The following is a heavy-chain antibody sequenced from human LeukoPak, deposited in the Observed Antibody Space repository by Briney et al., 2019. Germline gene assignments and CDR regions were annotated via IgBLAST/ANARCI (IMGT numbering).Heavy chain of an antibody. Sequence: PSQTLSLTCTVSGYSISSGYYWGWIRQPPGKGLEWIGSIYHSGSTYYNPSLKSRVTISVDTSKNQFSLKLSSVTAADTAVYYCARDGVGATPGYYYYYMDVWGKGTTVTVSS. D-gene: IGHD1-26*01. CDR2: IYHSGST. CDR1: GYSISSGYY. CDR3: ARDGVGATPGYYYYYMDV. J-gene: IGHJ6*03. V-gene: IGHV4-38-2*02.